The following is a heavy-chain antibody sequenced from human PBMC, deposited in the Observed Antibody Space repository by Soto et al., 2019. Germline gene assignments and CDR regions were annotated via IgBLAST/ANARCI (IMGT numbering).Heavy chain of an antibody. CDR1: GFTVSSNY. J-gene: IGHJ4*02. CDR3: ARVGGSSSWIDY. V-gene: IGHV3-53*04. D-gene: IGHD6-13*01. CDR2: IYSGGST. Sequence: EVQLVESGGGLVQPGGSLRLSCAASGFTVSSNYMSWVRQAPGKGLEWVSVIYSGGSTYYADSVKGRFTISRHNSENTLYLQMNSLRAEDTAVYYCARVGGSSSWIDYWGQGTLVTVSS.